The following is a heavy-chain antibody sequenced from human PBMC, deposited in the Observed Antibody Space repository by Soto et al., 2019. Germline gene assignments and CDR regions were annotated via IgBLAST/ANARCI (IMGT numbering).Heavy chain of an antibody. V-gene: IGHV3-66*01. D-gene: IGHD5-12*01. Sequence: GGSLRLSCAASGFTVSTNYMSWVRQAPGKGLEWVSVIYSDDSTYYADSVKGRFTISRDNSKSTLYLQMNSLRAEDTAVYYCATVATLYYFDYWGQGTLVTVSS. J-gene: IGHJ4*02. CDR1: GFTVSTNY. CDR2: IYSDDST. CDR3: ATVATLYYFDY.